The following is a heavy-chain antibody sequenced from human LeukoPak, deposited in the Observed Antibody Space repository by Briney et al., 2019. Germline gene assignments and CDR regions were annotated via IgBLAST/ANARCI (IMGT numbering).Heavy chain of an antibody. CDR1: GYTFSGYY. D-gene: IGHD6-13*01. J-gene: IGHJ3*02. CDR2: IIPKSGDS. CDR3: ARSGSGSSWYGGTMWSFDI. V-gene: IGHV1-2*06. Sequence: GASVKVSCKASGYTFSGYYIHWVRQAPGQGLEWMGRIIPKSGDSKYTQKFQGRVAMTRDTSITTAYMELTGLTSDDTAVYFCARSGSGSSWYGGTMWSFDIWGQGTLVTVSS.